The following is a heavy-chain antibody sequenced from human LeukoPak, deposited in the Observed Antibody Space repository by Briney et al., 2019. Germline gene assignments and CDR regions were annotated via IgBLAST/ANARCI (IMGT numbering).Heavy chain of an antibody. CDR2: IQNDASTE. CDR3: ARELSQIVWGGLDY. Sequence: GRSLRLSCAASGFIFSHYGMHWVRQAPGKGLEWVAVIQNDASTENFADSVKGRFTISRDNSKNTVFLQMNSLRVEDTAVYYCARELSQIVWGGLDYGGQGTLVTVSS. D-gene: IGHD2-21*01. CDR1: GFIFSHYG. V-gene: IGHV3-33*05. J-gene: IGHJ4*02.